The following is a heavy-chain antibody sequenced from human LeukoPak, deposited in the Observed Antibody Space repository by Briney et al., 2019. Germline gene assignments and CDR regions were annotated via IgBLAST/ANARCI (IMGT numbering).Heavy chain of an antibody. V-gene: IGHV4-30-2*01. Sequence: SETLSLTCTVSGGSISSGGYYWSWIRQPPGKGLEWIGYIYHSGSTYYNPSLKSRVTISVDRSKNQFSLKLSSVTAADTAVYYCARNGGLSGSYFYWGQGTLVTVSS. CDR1: GGSISSGGYY. J-gene: IGHJ4*02. CDR3: ARNGGLSGSYFY. D-gene: IGHD1-26*01. CDR2: IYHSGST.